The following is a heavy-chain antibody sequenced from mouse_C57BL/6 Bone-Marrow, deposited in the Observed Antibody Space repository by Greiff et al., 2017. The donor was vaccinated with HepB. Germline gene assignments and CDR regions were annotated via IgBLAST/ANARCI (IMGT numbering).Heavy chain of an antibody. CDR2: INPGSGGT. CDR1: GYAFTNYL. CDR3: ARDDYDAMDY. Sequence: VMLVESGAELVRPGTSVKVSCKASGYAFTNYLIEWVKQRPGQGLEWIGVINPGSGGTNYNEKFKGKATLTADKSSSTAYMQLSSLTSEDSAVYFCARDDYDAMDYWGQGTSVTVSS. J-gene: IGHJ4*01. V-gene: IGHV1-54*01.